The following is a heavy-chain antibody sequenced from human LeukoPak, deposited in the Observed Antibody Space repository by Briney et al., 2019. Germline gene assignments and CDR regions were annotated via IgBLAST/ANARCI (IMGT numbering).Heavy chain of an antibody. Sequence: GGSLRLSCAASGFTFSNYAMSWVRQAPGKGLEWISAVSGSGDRTYYAGSVKGRFTISRDNSKNTLYLQMNSLRVDDTAIYYCSRPRYSGSCYPFDSWGQGTLVTVSS. CDR1: GFTFSNYA. D-gene: IGHD1-26*01. J-gene: IGHJ4*02. CDR3: SRPRYSGSCYPFDS. V-gene: IGHV3-23*01. CDR2: VSGSGDRT.